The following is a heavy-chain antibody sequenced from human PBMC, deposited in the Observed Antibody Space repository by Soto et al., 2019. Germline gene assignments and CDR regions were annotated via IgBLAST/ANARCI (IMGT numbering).Heavy chain of an antibody. J-gene: IGHJ4*02. V-gene: IGHV3-30*03. Sequence: GGSLRLSCAASGFTFSSYGMHWVRQAPGKGLEWVAVISYDGTKKYYADSVKGRFTISRDNSKNTLYLQMNSLRAEDTAVYYCARATQLEPDPHGPIDYWGQGTLVTVSS. CDR1: GFTFSSYG. CDR2: ISYDGTKK. D-gene: IGHD1-1*01. CDR3: ARATQLEPDPHGPIDY.